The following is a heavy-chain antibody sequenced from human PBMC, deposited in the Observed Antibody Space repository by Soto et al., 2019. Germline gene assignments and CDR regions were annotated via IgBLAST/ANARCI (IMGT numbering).Heavy chain of an antibody. D-gene: IGHD2-8*01. CDR2: AYYSGDT. CDR3: ARDRSTYGGGGTGEVKENWFDP. Sequence: SETLSLTCSVSGGSISRYYWSWIRQPPGKGLEWIGYAYYSGDTGYNPSLQSRVTMAVDTSKNQVSLKLTPVTAADTAVYYCARDRSTYGGGGTGEVKENWFDPWGQGALVTVSS. CDR1: GGSISRYY. J-gene: IGHJ5*02. V-gene: IGHV4-59*01.